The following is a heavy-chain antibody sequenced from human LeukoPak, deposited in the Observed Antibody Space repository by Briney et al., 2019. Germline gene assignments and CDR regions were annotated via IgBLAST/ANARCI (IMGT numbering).Heavy chain of an antibody. Sequence: ASVKVSCKASGYTFTGYYMHWVRQAPGQGLEWMGWINPNSGGTNYAQKFQGRVTMTRDTSISTAYMELSRLRSDDTAVYYCARDQGGSDAFDIWGQGTMVTVSS. J-gene: IGHJ3*02. CDR1: GYTFTGYY. CDR2: INPNSGGT. CDR3: ARDQGGSDAFDI. D-gene: IGHD1-1*01. V-gene: IGHV1-2*02.